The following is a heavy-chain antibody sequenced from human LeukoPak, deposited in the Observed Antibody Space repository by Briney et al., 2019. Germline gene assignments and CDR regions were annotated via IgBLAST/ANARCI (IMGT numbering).Heavy chain of an antibody. V-gene: IGHV3-30*18. D-gene: IGHD6-13*01. CDR2: ISYDGRAE. CDR3: AKELARGSSWYEDY. J-gene: IGHJ4*02. Sequence: GGSLRLSCAASGFTFSNYGMHWVRQAPGKGLEGVAVISYDGRAEYYADSVKGRFAIYRDNSRNTLYLQMNSLRPEDTAVYYCAKELARGSSWYEDYWGQGTLVTVSS. CDR1: GFTFSNYG.